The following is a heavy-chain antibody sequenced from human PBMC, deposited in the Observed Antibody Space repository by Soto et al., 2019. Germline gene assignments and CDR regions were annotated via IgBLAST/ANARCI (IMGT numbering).Heavy chain of an antibody. CDR1: GYTFTSYS. D-gene: IGHD2-2*01. Sequence: ASVKVSCKASGYTFTSYSISWVLQAPGQGLEWMGWISAYNGNTNYAQKLQGRVSMTPDTSTSTAYMELRSLRSDDTAVYYCARDSLGYCSSTSCAEKVWFDRWGQGTLVIVSS. CDR2: ISAYNGNT. V-gene: IGHV1-18*04. J-gene: IGHJ5*02. CDR3: ARDSLGYCSSTSCAEKVWFDR.